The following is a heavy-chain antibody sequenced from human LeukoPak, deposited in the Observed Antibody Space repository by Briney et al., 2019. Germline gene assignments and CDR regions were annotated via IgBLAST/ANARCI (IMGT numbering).Heavy chain of an antibody. D-gene: IGHD4-17*01. J-gene: IGHJ4*02. Sequence: SETLSLTCTVSGGSISSYYWSWIRQPPGKGLEWIGYIYYSGSTNYNPSLKSRVTISVDTSKNQFSLKLSSVTAAATAVYYCARHGETTVTTPIDYWGQGTLVTVSS. V-gene: IGHV4-59*08. CDR2: IYYSGST. CDR1: GGSISSYY. CDR3: ARHGETTVTTPIDY.